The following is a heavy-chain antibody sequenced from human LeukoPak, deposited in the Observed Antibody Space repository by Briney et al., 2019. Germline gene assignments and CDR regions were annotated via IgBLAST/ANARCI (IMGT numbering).Heavy chain of an antibody. V-gene: IGHV1-24*01. Sequence: ASVKVSCKVSGYTLTELSMHWVRQAPGKGLEWMGGFDPEDGETIYAQKFQGRVTMTEDTSTDTVYMELSSLRSEDTTVYYCATASSYSSSWYSIDRYYYYYMDVWGKGTTVTVSS. D-gene: IGHD6-13*01. J-gene: IGHJ6*03. CDR1: GYTLTELS. CDR3: ATASSYSSSWYSIDRYYYYYMDV. CDR2: FDPEDGET.